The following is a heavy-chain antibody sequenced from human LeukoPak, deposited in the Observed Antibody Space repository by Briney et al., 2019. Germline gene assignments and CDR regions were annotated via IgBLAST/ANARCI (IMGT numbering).Heavy chain of an antibody. CDR2: IIPIFGTA. D-gene: IGHD3-22*01. Sequence: SVKVSCKASGGTFSSYAISWVRQAPGQGLEWMGGIIPIFGTANYAQKFQGRVTITADESTGTAYMELSSLRSEDTAVYYCARMIVVGRQYYYYMDVWGKGTAVTVSS. J-gene: IGHJ6*03. CDR3: ARMIVVGRQYYYYMDV. CDR1: GGTFSSYA. V-gene: IGHV1-69*13.